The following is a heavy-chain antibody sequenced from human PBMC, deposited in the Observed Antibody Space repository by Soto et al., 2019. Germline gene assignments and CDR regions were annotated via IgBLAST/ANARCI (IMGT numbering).Heavy chain of an antibody. Sequence: QVQLQQWGAGLLKPSETLSLTCAVEGGSFNDDYWSWIRQSPGKGLEWIGEINDSGSTKYNPSLPRRVTISVETSKNPFSLNLSSVTAAGPAVYYCARVPVRKYYGAGSYNKYYFGMDVWGQGTTVTVSS. V-gene: IGHV4-34*01. CDR3: ARVPVRKYYGAGSYNKYYFGMDV. D-gene: IGHD3-10*01. CDR2: INDSGST. CDR1: GGSFNDDY. J-gene: IGHJ6*02.